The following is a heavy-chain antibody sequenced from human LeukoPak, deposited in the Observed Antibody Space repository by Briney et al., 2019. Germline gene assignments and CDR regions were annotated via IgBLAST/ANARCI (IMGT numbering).Heavy chain of an antibody. V-gene: IGHV3-30*04. J-gene: IGHJ5*02. CDR3: ARSDIVVVVAAMDP. D-gene: IGHD2-15*01. CDR1: GFTFSGYA. CDR2: ISYDGSNK. Sequence: GGSLRLSCAASGFTFSGYAMHWVRQAPGKGLEWVAVISYDGSNKYYADSVKGRFTISRDNSKNTLYLQMNSLRAEDTAVYYCARSDIVVVVAAMDPWGQGTLVTVSS.